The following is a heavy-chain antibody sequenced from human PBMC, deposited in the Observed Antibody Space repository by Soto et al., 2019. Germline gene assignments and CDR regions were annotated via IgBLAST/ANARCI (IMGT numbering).Heavy chain of an antibody. J-gene: IGHJ6*02. CDR2: INPNSGGT. Sequence: ASVKVSCKASGYTFTGYYMHWVRQAPEQGLEWMGWINPNSGGTNYAQKFQGWVTMTRDTSISTAYMELSRLRSDDTAVYYCATRSSSGWYDYGMDVWGQGTTVTVSS. CDR1: GYTFTGYY. D-gene: IGHD6-19*01. V-gene: IGHV1-2*04. CDR3: ATRSSSGWYDYGMDV.